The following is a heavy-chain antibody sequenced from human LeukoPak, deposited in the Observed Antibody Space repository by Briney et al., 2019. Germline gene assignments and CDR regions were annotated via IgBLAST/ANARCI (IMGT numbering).Heavy chain of an antibody. Sequence: GGSLRLSCAASGFTFSTYAMNWVRQAPGKGLEWVSAISAAGDRAYYADSVRGRFTLSRDNSKNTLYLQMSSLRAEDTAVYYCAKDDPLYCSGATCYSDWGQGTLVTVSS. J-gene: IGHJ4*02. CDR3: AKDDPLYCSGATCYSD. D-gene: IGHD2-15*01. V-gene: IGHV3-23*01. CDR1: GFTFSTYA. CDR2: ISAAGDRA.